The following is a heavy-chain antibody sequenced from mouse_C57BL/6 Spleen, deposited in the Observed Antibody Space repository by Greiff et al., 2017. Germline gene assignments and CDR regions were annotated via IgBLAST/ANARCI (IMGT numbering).Heavy chain of an antibody. D-gene: IGHD3-1*01. CDR1: GYAFSSSW. Sequence: QVQLQQSGPELVKPGASVKISCKASGYAFSSSWMNWVKQRPGKGLEWIGRIYPGDGDTNYNVKFKGKATLTADKSSSTAYMQLSSLTSEDSAVYFCARSLDVLGDFDVWCTGTTVTVSS. V-gene: IGHV1-82*01. CDR3: ARSLDVLGDFDV. CDR2: IYPGDGDT. J-gene: IGHJ1*03.